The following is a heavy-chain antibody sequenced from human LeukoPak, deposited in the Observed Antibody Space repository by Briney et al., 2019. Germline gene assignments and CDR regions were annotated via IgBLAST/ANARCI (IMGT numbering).Heavy chain of an antibody. Sequence: ASVRVSCKASGYTFTSYGISWVRQAPGQGREGMGWISAYNGNTNYAQKLQGRVTMTTDTSTSTAYMELRSLRSDDPAVYYCARERCSSTSCHRGFDPWGQGTLVTVSS. V-gene: IGHV1-18*01. CDR1: GYTFTSYG. D-gene: IGHD2-2*02. CDR2: ISAYNGNT. J-gene: IGHJ5*02. CDR3: ARERCSSTSCHRGFDP.